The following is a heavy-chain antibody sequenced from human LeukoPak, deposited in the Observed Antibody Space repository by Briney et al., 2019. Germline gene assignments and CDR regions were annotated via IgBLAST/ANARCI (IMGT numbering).Heavy chain of an antibody. CDR3: ARDPFDYTYPFDY. D-gene: IGHD4-11*01. Sequence: SETLSLTCSVSGGSISSYYWNWIRQPPGKGLEWIGSIYYSGSTYYNPSLKSRVTISVDTSKNQFSLKLSSVTAADTAVYYCARDPFDYTYPFDYWGQGTLVTVSS. CDR2: IYYSGST. CDR1: GGSISSYY. V-gene: IGHV4-39*07. J-gene: IGHJ4*02.